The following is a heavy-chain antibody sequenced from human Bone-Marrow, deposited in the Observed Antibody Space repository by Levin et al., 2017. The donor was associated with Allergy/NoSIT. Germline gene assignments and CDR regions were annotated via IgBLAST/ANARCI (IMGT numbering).Heavy chain of an antibody. CDR2: VFYSGYT. Sequence: PSETLSLTCTVSGDSIGSYHWSWVRQPPGKGLQWLGYVFYSGYTKYNPSVESRVSISVDTSKNQFSLRLSSVTAADSAVYYCARDRGQYSSSWGLYDHYYYMDVWGKGTTVMVSS. J-gene: IGHJ6*03. CDR3: ARDRGQYSSSWGLYDHYYYMDV. D-gene: IGHD3-22*01. V-gene: IGHV4-59*01. CDR1: GDSIGSYH.